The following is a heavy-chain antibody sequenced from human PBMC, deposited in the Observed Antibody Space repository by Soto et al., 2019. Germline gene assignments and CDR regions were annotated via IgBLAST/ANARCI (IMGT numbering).Heavy chain of an antibody. CDR1: GFTFSSYA. CDR3: AKVRGVRGVCDYYYYYMDV. D-gene: IGHD3-10*01. CDR2: ISGSGGST. Sequence: EVQLLESGGGLVQPGGSLRLSCAASGFTFSSYAMSWVRQAPGKGLEWVSAISGSGGSTYYADSVKGRFTISRDNSKNTLYRQMNSLRAEDTAVYYCAKVRGVRGVCDYYYYYMDVWGKGTTVTVSS. J-gene: IGHJ6*03. V-gene: IGHV3-23*01.